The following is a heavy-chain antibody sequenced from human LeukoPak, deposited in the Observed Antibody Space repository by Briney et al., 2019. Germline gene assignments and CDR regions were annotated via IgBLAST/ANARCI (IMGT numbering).Heavy chain of an antibody. CDR3: ARGGGEIVVVPAAIAFDY. Sequence: SETLSLTCTVSGGSISSYYWSWIRQPPGKGLEWIGYIYYSGSTNYNPSLKSRVTISVDTSKNQFSLKLSSVTAADTAVYYCARGGGEIVVVPAAIAFDYWGQGTLVTVSS. CDR1: GGSISSYY. D-gene: IGHD2-2*02. V-gene: IGHV4-59*01. CDR2: IYYSGST. J-gene: IGHJ4*02.